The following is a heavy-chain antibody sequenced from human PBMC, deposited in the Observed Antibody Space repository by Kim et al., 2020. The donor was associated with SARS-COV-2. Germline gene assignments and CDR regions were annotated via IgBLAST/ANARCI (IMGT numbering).Heavy chain of an antibody. CDR3: ARGHYYGSGSYWYYYYGMDV. CDR2: INHSGST. CDR1: GGSFSGYY. V-gene: IGHV4-34*01. J-gene: IGHJ6*02. D-gene: IGHD3-10*01. Sequence: SETLSLTCAVYGGSFSGYYWSWIRQPPGKGLEWIGEINHSGSTNYNPSLKSRVTISVDTSKNQFSLKLSSVTAADTAVYYCARGHYYGSGSYWYYYYGMDVWGQGTTVTVSS.